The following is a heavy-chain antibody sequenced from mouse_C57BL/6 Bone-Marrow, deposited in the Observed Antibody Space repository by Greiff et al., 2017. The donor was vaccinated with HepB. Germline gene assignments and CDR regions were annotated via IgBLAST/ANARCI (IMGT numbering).Heavy chain of an antibody. J-gene: IGHJ3*01. CDR2: IDPENGDT. CDR3: TTSLDSSGYWFAY. D-gene: IGHD3-2*02. CDR1: GFNIKDDY. Sequence: EVKVVESGAELVRPGASVKLSCTASGFNIKDDYMHWVKQRPEQGLEWIGWIDPENGDTEYASKFQGKATITADTSSNTAYLQLSSLTSEDTAVYYCTTSLDSSGYWFAYWGQGTLVTVSA. V-gene: IGHV14-4*01.